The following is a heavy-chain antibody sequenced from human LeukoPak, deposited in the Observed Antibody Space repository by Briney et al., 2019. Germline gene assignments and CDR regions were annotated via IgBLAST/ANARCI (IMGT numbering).Heavy chain of an antibody. CDR3: AKDQGGGLRYFDWFYFDY. Sequence: GGSLRLSCAASGFTFSSYGMHWVRQAPGKGLEWVAVISYDGSNKYYADSVKGRFTISRDNSKNTLYLQMNSLRAEDTAVHYCAKDQGGGLRYFDWFYFDYWGQGTLVTVSS. J-gene: IGHJ4*02. CDR2: ISYDGSNK. CDR1: GFTFSSYG. V-gene: IGHV3-30*18. D-gene: IGHD3-9*01.